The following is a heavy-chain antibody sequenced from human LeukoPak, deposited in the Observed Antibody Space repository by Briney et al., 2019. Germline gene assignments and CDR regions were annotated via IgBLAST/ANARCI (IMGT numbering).Heavy chain of an antibody. V-gene: IGHV3-53*01. D-gene: IGHD4-11*01. CDR2: SYSSGSI. Sequence: GGSLRLSCAASGLTVSNNYMTWVRPAPGKGLEWVSVSYSSGSIFSADSVKGRFTSSRDNSKTTLYLQMNSLRLEDTAVYYCAAGTTVTTAFDYWGQGILVTVSS. CDR1: GLTVSNNY. J-gene: IGHJ4*02. CDR3: AAGTTVTTAFDY.